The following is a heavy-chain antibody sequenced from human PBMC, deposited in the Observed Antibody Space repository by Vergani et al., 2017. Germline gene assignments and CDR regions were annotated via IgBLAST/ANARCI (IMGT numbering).Heavy chain of an antibody. J-gene: IGHJ4*02. CDR3: AKHFRGWGIDY. Sequence: QVQLVESGGGVVQRGGSLRLSCATSGFTLSNYDMQWSRQGPGKGLEFVAFIQFDGSNQYYADSVKGRFTLSRDFSKNTLYLQMNSLRTDDTATYYCAKHFRGWGIDYWGQGTQVIVS. CDR2: IQFDGSNQ. D-gene: IGHD3-16*01. V-gene: IGHV3-30*02. CDR1: GFTLSNYD.